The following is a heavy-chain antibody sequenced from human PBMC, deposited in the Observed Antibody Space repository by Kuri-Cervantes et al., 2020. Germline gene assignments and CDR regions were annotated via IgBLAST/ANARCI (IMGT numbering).Heavy chain of an antibody. V-gene: IGHV1-18*01. Sequence: ASVKVSCKASGYTFTSYGISWVRQAPGQGLEWMGWISAYNGNTNYAQKFQGRVTMTRDTSTSTVYMDLKSLRSDDTGVYYCARSRRYYDFWSGYSQYYFDYWGQGTLVTVSS. CDR2: ISAYNGNT. J-gene: IGHJ4*02. CDR1: GYTFTSYG. CDR3: ARSRRYYDFWSGYSQYYFDY. D-gene: IGHD3-3*01.